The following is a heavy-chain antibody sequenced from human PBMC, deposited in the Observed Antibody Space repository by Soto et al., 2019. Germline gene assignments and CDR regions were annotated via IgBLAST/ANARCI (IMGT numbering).Heavy chain of an antibody. D-gene: IGHD4-17*01. CDR2: ISSSSSYT. CDR3: ARDRRYGDYVVTRYYGMDV. Sequence: GGSLRLSCTASGFPFIGSGIRWVRQASGKGLEWVSYISSSSSYTNYADSVKGRFTISRDNAKNSLYPQMNSLRAEDTAVYYCARDRRYGDYVVTRYYGMDVWGQGTTVTVSS. CDR1: GFPFIGSG. V-gene: IGHV3-11*05. J-gene: IGHJ6*02.